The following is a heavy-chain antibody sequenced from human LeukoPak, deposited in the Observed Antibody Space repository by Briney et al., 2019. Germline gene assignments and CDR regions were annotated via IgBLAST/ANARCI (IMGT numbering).Heavy chain of an antibody. J-gene: IGHJ4*02. CDR1: GYSISSGYY. CDR2: IYHSGST. Sequence: SETLSLTCAVSGYSISSGYYWGWIRQPPGKGREWIGSIYHSGSTYYNPSLKSGVTISVDTSKNQFSLKLSSVTAADTAVYYCARGGVGTMIVVVDYFDYWGQGTLVTVSS. D-gene: IGHD3-22*01. V-gene: IGHV4-38-2*01. CDR3: ARGGVGTMIVVVDYFDY.